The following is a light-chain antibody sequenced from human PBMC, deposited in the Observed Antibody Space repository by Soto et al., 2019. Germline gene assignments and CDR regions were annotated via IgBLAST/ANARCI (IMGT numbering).Light chain of an antibody. J-gene: IGKJ2*01. CDR3: QQYESTPPT. CDR1: QSVLYSSNIKSY. CDR2: WAS. V-gene: IGKV4-1*01. Sequence: DIVMTQSPDSLAVSLGERATINCKSSQSVLYSSNIKSYLAWYQQRPGQPPKLLIYWASTRESGVPDRFSGSGSGTDFTLTITSLQAEDVAVYYCQQYESTPPTFGQGTKLEIK.